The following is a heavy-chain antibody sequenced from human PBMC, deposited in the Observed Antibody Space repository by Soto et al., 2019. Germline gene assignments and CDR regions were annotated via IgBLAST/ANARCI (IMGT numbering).Heavy chain of an antibody. J-gene: IGHJ4*02. Sequence: GASVKVSCKASGYTFPSYDINWVRQATGQGLEWMGWMNPNSGNTGYAQKFQGRVTMTRNTSISTAYMELSSLRSEDTAVYYCARAQRITMVRGVIIGVDYCFDYWGQGTLVTVS. V-gene: IGHV1-8*01. D-gene: IGHD3-10*01. CDR2: MNPNSGNT. CDR1: GYTFPSYD. CDR3: ARAQRITMVRGVIIGVDYCFDY.